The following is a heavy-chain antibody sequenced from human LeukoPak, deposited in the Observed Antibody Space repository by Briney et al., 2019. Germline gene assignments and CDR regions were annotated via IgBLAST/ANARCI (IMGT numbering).Heavy chain of an antibody. CDR1: GFTFTKYG. Sequence: GGSLRLSCAASGFTFTKYGMHWVRQAPGKGLEWVAVIWFNGGKKYFPDSVKGRFTISRDNSKNTVYLQMNSLKVEDTAVYYCARHGEGVGVVVPAADFDSWGQGALVTVSS. D-gene: IGHD2-2*01. CDR2: IWFNGGKK. J-gene: IGHJ4*02. CDR3: ARHGEGVGVVVPAADFDS. V-gene: IGHV3-33*03.